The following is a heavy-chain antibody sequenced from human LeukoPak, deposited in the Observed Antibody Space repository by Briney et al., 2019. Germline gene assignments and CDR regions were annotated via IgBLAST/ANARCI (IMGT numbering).Heavy chain of an antibody. Sequence: APVNVSCKASGYTFTGYYIHWVRQAPGRGLEWMGWINPNSGGTNYAQKFQGRVTMARATSISTACMDLSRLRSDDTAVYYCARIAAAVDYWGQGTLVSVSS. CDR3: ARIAAAVDY. CDR2: INPNSGGT. J-gene: IGHJ4*02. CDR1: GYTFTGYY. V-gene: IGHV1-2*02. D-gene: IGHD6-13*01.